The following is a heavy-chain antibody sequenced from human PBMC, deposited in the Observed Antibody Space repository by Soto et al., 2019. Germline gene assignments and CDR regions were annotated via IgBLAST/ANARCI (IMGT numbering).Heavy chain of an antibody. CDR1: GYTFTSYG. CDR2: ISAYNGNK. V-gene: IGHV1-18*01. J-gene: IGHJ3*02. Sequence: ASVKVSCKASGYTFTSYGIRWVRQAPGQGLEWMGWISAYNGNKNYAQKLQGRVTMTTDTSTRTAYMELRSLRSDDTAVYYCARDCGDYDAFDIWGQGTMVTVSS. D-gene: IGHD3-16*01. CDR3: ARDCGDYDAFDI.